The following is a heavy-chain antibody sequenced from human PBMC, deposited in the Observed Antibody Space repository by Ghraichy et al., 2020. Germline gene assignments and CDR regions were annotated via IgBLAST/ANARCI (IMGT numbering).Heavy chain of an antibody. CDR1: DGSISNSRYY. CDR2: IYYSGTT. J-gene: IGHJ4*02. CDR3: AGGYGYFSYFDY. D-gene: IGHD5-18*01. V-gene: IGHV4-39*01. Sequence: SETLSLTCTVSDGSISNSRYYWGWIRQPPGKGLDWIGNIYYSGTTYYNPSLESRITMSVDLSQNQFSLKLSSVTAADTALYYCAGGYGYFSYFDYWGQGALVTVSS.